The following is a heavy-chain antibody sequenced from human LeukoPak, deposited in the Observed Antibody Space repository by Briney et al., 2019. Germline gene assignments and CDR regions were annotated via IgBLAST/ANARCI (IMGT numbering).Heavy chain of an antibody. J-gene: IGHJ2*01. CDR2: IYPGDSDT. CDR1: GYSFTSYW. D-gene: IGHD6-19*01. CDR3: ASSVAGTFWYFDL. V-gene: IGHV5-51*01. Sequence: GESLKISCKGSGYSFTSYWIGWVRQMPGKGLEWMGIIYPGDSDTRYSPSFQGQVNISADKSISTAYLQWSSLKASDTAMYYCASSVAGTFWYFDLWGRGTLVTVSS.